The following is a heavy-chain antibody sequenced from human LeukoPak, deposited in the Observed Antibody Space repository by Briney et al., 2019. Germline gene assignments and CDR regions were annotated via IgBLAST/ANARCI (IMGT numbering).Heavy chain of an antibody. CDR1: GFTFSIYG. CDR3: ARDAPLRYCSSTSCYTGARFDP. Sequence: GGSLRPSCAASGFTFSIYGMHWVRHAPDKGLEWGAVIWYDGSKKSYTDSVKGRFTISRDNSKNTLFLQMNSLRAEDTAVYYCARDAPLRYCSSTSCYTGARFDPWGQGTLVTVSP. V-gene: IGHV3-33*01. J-gene: IGHJ5*02. D-gene: IGHD2-2*02. CDR2: IWYDGSKK.